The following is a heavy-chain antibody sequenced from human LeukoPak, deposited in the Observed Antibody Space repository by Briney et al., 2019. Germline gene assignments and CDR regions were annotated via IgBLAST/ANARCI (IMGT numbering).Heavy chain of an antibody. CDR3: ARDLPMVRGEELDP. CDR2: IVPILGIA. CDR1: GGTFSSYA. V-gene: IGHV1-69*04. Sequence: SVKVSCKASGGTFSSYAISWVRQAPGQGLEWMGRIVPILGIANYAQKFQGRVTITADKSTSTAYMELSSLRSEDTAVYYCARDLPMVRGEELDPWGQGTLVTVSS. D-gene: IGHD3-10*01. J-gene: IGHJ5*02.